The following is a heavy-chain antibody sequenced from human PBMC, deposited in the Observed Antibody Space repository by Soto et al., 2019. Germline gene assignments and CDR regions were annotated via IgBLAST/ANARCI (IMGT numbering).Heavy chain of an antibody. V-gene: IGHV3-30*04. D-gene: IGHD6-13*01. CDR2: ISYDGSNK. J-gene: IGHJ4*02. Sequence: GESLKISCAASGFTFSSYAMHWVRQAPGKGLEWVAVISYDGSNKYYADSVKGRFTISRDNSKNTLYLQMNSLRAEDTAVYYCAREQQLVDYWGQGTLVTVSS. CDR3: AREQQLVDY. CDR1: GFTFSSYA.